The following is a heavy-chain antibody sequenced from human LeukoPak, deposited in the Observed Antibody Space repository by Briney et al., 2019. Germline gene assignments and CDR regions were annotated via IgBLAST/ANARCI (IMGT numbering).Heavy chain of an antibody. D-gene: IGHD6-13*01. V-gene: IGHV3-7*01. CDR2: IKQDGSEK. J-gene: IGHJ6*02. Sequence: PGGSLRLSCAASGFTFSSYWMSWVRQAPGKGLEWVANIKQDGSEKYYVDSVKGRFTISRDNAKNSLYLQMNSLRAEDTAVYYCASQNSIAAAGTDYYYGMDVWGQGTTVTVSS. CDR1: GFTFSSYW. CDR3: ASQNSIAAAGTDYYYGMDV.